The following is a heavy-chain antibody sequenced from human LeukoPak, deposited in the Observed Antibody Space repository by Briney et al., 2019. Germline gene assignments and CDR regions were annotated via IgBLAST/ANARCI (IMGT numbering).Heavy chain of an antibody. V-gene: IGHV3-11*01. CDR3: ARAYLVVAAPLDY. CDR2: ISGSGSTI. D-gene: IGHD2-15*01. J-gene: IGHJ4*02. CDR1: GFTFSDYY. Sequence: PAGSLRLSCPASGFTFSDYYMSWIRQAPGKGRDGVPVISGSGSTIYYADSGKGRFTTSRDKAKNSWYLQMNSLRAEDTAVYYCARAYLVVAAPLDYWGQGTLVTASS.